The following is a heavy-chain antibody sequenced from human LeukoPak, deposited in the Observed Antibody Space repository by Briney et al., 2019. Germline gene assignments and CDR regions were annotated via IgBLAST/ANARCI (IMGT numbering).Heavy chain of an antibody. Sequence: PGGSLRLSCAASGFTFSSYAMHWVRQAPGKGLEWVTVISYDGSDKYYADSVKGRFTISRDNSKNKLYLQMNSLRAEDTAVYYCARDRYSSSWYELLAFDIRGQGTMVTVSS. V-gene: IGHV3-30*04. D-gene: IGHD6-13*01. CDR3: ARDRYSSSWYELLAFDI. J-gene: IGHJ3*02. CDR1: GFTFSSYA. CDR2: ISYDGSDK.